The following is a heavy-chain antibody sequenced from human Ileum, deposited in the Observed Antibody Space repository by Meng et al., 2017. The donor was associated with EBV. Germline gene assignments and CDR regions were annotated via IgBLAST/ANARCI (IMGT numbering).Heavy chain of an antibody. CDR1: GASISESNS. D-gene: IGHD5-18*01. Sequence: QLQLQESGPGLVKPSWTLSLTCAVSGASISESNSWSWVRQPPGKGLEWIGEIYPSGGTNYNPSLKSRVTISVDKSKNQISLKLNSVTAADTAVYYCARWAFIYSYGFDHWGQGTLVTVSS. V-gene: IGHV4-4*02. CDR2: IYPSGGT. J-gene: IGHJ4*02. CDR3: ARWAFIYSYGFDH.